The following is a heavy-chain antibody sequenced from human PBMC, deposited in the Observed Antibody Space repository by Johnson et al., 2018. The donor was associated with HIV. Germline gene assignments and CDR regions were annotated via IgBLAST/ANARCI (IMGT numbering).Heavy chain of an antibody. J-gene: IGHJ3*02. Sequence: QMQLVESGGGVVQPGRSLRLSCAAFGFTFSSYGIHWVRQAPGKGLEWVAVIWYDGSNEYYADSVKGRFTISRDNSKNTLYLHMSSLRLEDTVVYYCAKGQVARGAFDIWGQGTTVTVSS. CDR3: AKGQVARGAFDI. CDR1: GFTFSSYG. V-gene: IGHV3-33*06. CDR2: IWYDGSNE.